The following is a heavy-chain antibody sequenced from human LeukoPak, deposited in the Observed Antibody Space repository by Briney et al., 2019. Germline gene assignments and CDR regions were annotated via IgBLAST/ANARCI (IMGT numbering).Heavy chain of an antibody. J-gene: IGHJ4*02. CDR1: GYTFTGQY. CDR2: INPNSGGT. Sequence: ASVKVSCKASGYTFTGQYIHWVRQAPGQGPEWMGWINPNSGGTNYAQKFQGRVTMTRDTSISTAYMEVSSLRSDDTAVYYCASVRGSARDGGYFDYWGQGTLVTVSS. D-gene: IGHD2-15*01. CDR3: ASVRGSARDGGYFDY. V-gene: IGHV1-2*02.